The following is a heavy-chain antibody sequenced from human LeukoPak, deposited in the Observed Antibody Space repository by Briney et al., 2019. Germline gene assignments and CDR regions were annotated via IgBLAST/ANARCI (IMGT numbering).Heavy chain of an antibody. V-gene: IGHV3-9*01. Sequence: GGSLRLSCAASGFSFHDYDMHWVRQAPGKGLEWVAGITWDSGRIGYADSVKGRFTVSRDNAQNSLYLQMNSLRPEDTALYYCAKDLDASGRQNDYYYYGMDVWGQGTMVTVSS. CDR2: ITWDSGRI. D-gene: IGHD3-10*01. CDR3: AKDLDASGRQNDYYYYGMDV. J-gene: IGHJ6*02. CDR1: GFSFHDYD.